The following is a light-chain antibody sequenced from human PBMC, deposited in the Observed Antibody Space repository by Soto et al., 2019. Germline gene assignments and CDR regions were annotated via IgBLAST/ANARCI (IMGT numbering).Light chain of an antibody. Sequence: EIVLTQSPCTLSLSPGERATLSCRASQSVSSNYLAWYQQKPGQAPRLLIYGASSRATGIPDRFSGSGSGTDFTLTINRLEPEDFAVYYCQQYGRSPTTLGPGTRLEIK. CDR2: GAS. J-gene: IGKJ5*01. CDR3: QQYGRSPTT. V-gene: IGKV3-20*01. CDR1: QSVSSNY.